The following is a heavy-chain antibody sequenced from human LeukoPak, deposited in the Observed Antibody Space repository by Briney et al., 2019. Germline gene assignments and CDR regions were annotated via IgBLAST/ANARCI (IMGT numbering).Heavy chain of an antibody. CDR2: ISGSGGST. J-gene: IGHJ6*04. V-gene: IGHV3-23*01. D-gene: IGHD3-10*01. CDR1: GLTFSSYA. Sequence: GGSLRLSCAASGLTFSSYAMSWVRQAPGKGLEGVSVISGSGGSTYYADSVKGRFTISRDNSKNMLYLQMSSLRDEDMDVYYCAKSAVRGVIHYGMDVWDKGTTVTVTS. CDR3: AKSAVRGVIHYGMDV.